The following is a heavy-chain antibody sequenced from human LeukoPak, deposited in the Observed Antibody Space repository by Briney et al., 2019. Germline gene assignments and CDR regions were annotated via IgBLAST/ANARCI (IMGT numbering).Heavy chain of an antibody. Sequence: PSESLSLTCTVSGGSINSSSYYWGWIRQPPGKGLEWIGSIFYSGNTYDNPSLKSRVTISVDTSKNQFSLKLNSVTAADTAVYYCARHRSKWLQSSFDYWGQGTLVTVSS. CDR1: GGSINSSSYY. J-gene: IGHJ4*02. V-gene: IGHV4-39*01. D-gene: IGHD5-24*01. CDR3: ARHRSKWLQSSFDY. CDR2: IFYSGNT.